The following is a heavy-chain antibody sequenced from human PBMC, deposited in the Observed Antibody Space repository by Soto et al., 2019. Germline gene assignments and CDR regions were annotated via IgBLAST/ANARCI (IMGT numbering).Heavy chain of an antibody. D-gene: IGHD4-17*01. V-gene: IGHV1-69*13. CDR1: VGTFSSYA. CDR3: ARMMPTATTGRWGYYYYGMDV. J-gene: IGHJ6*01. Sequence: ASVKVSCKASVGTFSSYAISWVRQAPGQGLDWMGGIIPICGTANYAQKFQGRFTITADASTSTAYTELSSLRSEDTAVYYWARMMPTATTGRWGYYYYGMDVWGQGTTVPVSS. CDR2: IIPICGTA.